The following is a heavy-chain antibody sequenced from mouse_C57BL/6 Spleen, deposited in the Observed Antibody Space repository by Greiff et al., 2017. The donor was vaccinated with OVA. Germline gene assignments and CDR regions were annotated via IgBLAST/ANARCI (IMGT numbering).Heavy chain of an antibody. CDR1: GYTFTSYW. CDR3: AEGITTVVATDWYCDV. CDR2: INPSNGGT. Sequence: QVQLQQPGTELVKPGASVKLSCKASGYTFTSYWMHWVKQRPGQGLEWIGNINPSNGGTNYNEKFKSKATLTVDKSSSTAYMQLSSLTSEDSAVYYCAEGITTVVATDWYCDVWGTGTTVTVSS. J-gene: IGHJ1*03. V-gene: IGHV1-53*01. D-gene: IGHD1-1*01.